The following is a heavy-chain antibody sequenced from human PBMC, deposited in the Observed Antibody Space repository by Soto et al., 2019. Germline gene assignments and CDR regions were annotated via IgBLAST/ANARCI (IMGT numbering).Heavy chain of an antibody. CDR1: GADINTYS. V-gene: IGHV4-4*07. Sequence: SETLSLTCSVSGADINTYSWTWIRHPAGKGLEWIGRIYTSASINYNPSLKGRVTLSVDTSTNQVSLRLASVTAADTAIYYCARDREAGYNFYYGMDVWGQGTTVTVSS. CDR2: IYTSASI. CDR3: ARDREAGYNFYYGMDV. D-gene: IGHD6-19*01. J-gene: IGHJ6*02.